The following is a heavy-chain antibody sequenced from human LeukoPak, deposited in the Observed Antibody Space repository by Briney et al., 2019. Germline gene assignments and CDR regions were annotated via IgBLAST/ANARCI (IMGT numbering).Heavy chain of an antibody. CDR3: AKFLPTHIVVANYYFDY. V-gene: IGHV3-23*01. J-gene: IGHJ4*02. D-gene: IGHD2-21*01. CDR2: ISGSGGST. CDR1: GFTFSSYA. Sequence: GGSLRLSYAASGFTFSSYAMSWVRQAPGKGLEWVSAISGSGGSTYYADSVKGRFTISRDNSKNTLYLQMNSLRAEDTAVYYCAKFLPTHIVVANYYFDYWGQGTLVTVSS.